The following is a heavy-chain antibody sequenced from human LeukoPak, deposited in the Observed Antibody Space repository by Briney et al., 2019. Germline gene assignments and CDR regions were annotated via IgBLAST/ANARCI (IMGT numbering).Heavy chain of an antibody. CDR3: AKGLVAAGKVSDS. J-gene: IGHJ4*02. CDR2: IKQDGSGK. D-gene: IGHD2-2*01. V-gene: IGHV3-7*05. CDR1: GFTFSSFW. Sequence: GGSLRLSCAASGFTFSSFWMSWVRQAPGKGLEWVANIKQDGSGKNYVDSVKGRFTISRDNAQNSLYLQMNSQRAEDRDMYYCAKGLVAAGKVSDSWGQGTLVTVSS.